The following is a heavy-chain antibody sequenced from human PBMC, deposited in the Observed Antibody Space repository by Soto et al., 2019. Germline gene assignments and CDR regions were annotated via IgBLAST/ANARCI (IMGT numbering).Heavy chain of an antibody. Sequence: EVQLVESGGGLVQPGRSLRLSCAASGFTFDDYAMHWVRQAPGQGLEWVSGISWNSGSIGYADSVKGRFTISRDNAKNSLYLQMNSLRAEDTALYYCAKAGYSSSFDYWCQGTLVTVSS. CDR3: AKAGYSSSFDY. CDR2: ISWNSGSI. V-gene: IGHV3-9*01. CDR1: GFTFDDYA. D-gene: IGHD6-13*01. J-gene: IGHJ4*02.